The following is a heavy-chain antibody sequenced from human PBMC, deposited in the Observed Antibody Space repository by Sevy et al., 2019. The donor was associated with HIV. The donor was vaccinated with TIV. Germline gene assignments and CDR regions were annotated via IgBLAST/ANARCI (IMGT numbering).Heavy chain of an antibody. CDR2: IRSQTFGGTT. J-gene: IGHJ6*02. CDR1: GFKFGDYA. CDR3: TRVRGTISPYYYFGMDV. D-gene: IGHD3-16*01. V-gene: IGHV3-49*03. Sequence: GGSLRLSCTASGFKFGDYAMSWLRQAPGKGLEWVGFIRSQTFGGTTEYAASVKDRIAISRDDSRSIAYLQMDSLTTEDTAIYFCTRVRGTISPYYYFGMDVWGQGTTVTVSS.